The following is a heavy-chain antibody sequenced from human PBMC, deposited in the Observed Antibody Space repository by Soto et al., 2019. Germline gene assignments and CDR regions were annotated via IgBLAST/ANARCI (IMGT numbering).Heavy chain of an antibody. CDR2: ISAYNGNT. CDR3: ARGAYYYDSSGYHPNWFDP. Sequence: ASVKVSCKASGYTFTGYYMHWVRQAPGQGLEWMGWISAYNGNTNYAQKLQGRVTMTTDTSTSTAYMELRSLRSEDTAVYYCARGAYYYDSSGYHPNWFDPWGQGTLVTVSS. D-gene: IGHD3-22*01. V-gene: IGHV1-18*04. J-gene: IGHJ5*02. CDR1: GYTFTGYY.